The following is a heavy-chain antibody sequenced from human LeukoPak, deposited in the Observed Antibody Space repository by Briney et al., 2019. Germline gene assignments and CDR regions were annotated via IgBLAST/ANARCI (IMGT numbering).Heavy chain of an antibody. CDR1: GFTFTSSA. V-gene: IGHV1-58*02. CDR3: AAASTSRGWFDP. D-gene: IGHD5/OR15-5a*01. CDR2: IVVGSGNT. Sequence: ASVKVSCKASGFTFTSSAMQWVRQARGQRLEWIGWIVVGSGNTNYAQKFQERVTITRDMSTSTAYMELSSLRSEDTAVYYCAAASTSRGWFDPWGQGTLVTVSS. J-gene: IGHJ5*02.